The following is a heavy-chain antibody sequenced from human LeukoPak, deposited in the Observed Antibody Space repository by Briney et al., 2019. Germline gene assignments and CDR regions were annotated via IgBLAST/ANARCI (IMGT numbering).Heavy chain of an antibody. D-gene: IGHD1-26*01. J-gene: IGHJ4*02. Sequence: ASVKVSCKVSGYTLTELSMHWVRQAPGKGLEWMGGFDPEDGETIYAQKFQGRVTMTEDTSTDTAYMELSSLRSEDTAVYYCATVPPSGSYWHHFDYWGQGTLVTVSS. CDR3: ATVPPSGSYWHHFDY. CDR2: FDPEDGET. CDR1: GYTLTELS. V-gene: IGHV1-24*01.